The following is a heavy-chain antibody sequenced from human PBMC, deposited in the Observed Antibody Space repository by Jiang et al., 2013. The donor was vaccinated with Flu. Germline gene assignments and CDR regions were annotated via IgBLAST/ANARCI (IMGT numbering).Heavy chain of an antibody. D-gene: IGHD5/OR15-5a*01. CDR1: GYSFTSYW. J-gene: IGHJ6*03. Sequence: GAEVKKPGESLRISCKGSGYSFTSYWISWVRQMPGKGLEWMGRIDPSDSYTNYSPSFQGHVTISADKSISTAYLQWSSLKASDTAMYYCAEERVSGDEGHYYYYMDVWGKGDHGHRLL. V-gene: IGHV5-10-1*01. CDR3: AEERVSGDEGHYYYYMDV. CDR2: IDPSDSYT.